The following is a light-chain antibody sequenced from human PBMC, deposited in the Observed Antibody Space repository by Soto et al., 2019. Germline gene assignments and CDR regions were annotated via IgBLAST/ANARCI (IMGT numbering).Light chain of an antibody. CDR3: QQYKSWPPIT. CDR2: GAS. V-gene: IGKV3-15*01. CDR1: QGVGSY. J-gene: IGKJ5*01. Sequence: IVLTQSPGTLSLSPGERTTLSCRASQGVGSYLAWYQQKPGQAPSLLIYGASTRATGVPDRFSGTGSGTEFTLTISSLKSEDYAVYYCQQYKSWPPITFGQGTRLEIK.